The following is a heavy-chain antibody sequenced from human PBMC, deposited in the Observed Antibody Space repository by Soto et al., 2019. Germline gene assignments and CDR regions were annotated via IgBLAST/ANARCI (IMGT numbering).Heavy chain of an antibody. J-gene: IGHJ5*02. CDR2: TNEDGSRT. CDR1: GFTFSSYW. Sequence: GVSLRLSCAASGFTFSSYWMHWVRQAPGKGLVWVSRTNEDGSRTDYADSVQGRFTISRDNAKNALYLQVNSLRAEDTAIYYCAKCSVGTVRTSGWCNWFDPWGQGTLVTVS. D-gene: IGHD6-19*01. V-gene: IGHV3-74*01. CDR3: AKCSVGTVRTSGWCNWFDP.